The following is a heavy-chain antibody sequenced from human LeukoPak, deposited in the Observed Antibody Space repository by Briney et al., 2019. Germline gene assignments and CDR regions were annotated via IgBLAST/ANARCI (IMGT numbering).Heavy chain of an antibody. D-gene: IGHD6-19*01. J-gene: IGHJ4*02. CDR1: VFTSGDYE. Sequence: GGSLRLSCTASVFTSGDYEMSWVRQAPGKGMEWVGFIGRIPYGGTTEYAASVEGRFTTSRDDSKSIAYLQMNSLKTEDTAVYYCTREAPRQSPDWGQGTLVTVSS. CDR3: TREAPRQSPD. CDR2: IGRIPYGGTT. V-gene: IGHV3-49*04.